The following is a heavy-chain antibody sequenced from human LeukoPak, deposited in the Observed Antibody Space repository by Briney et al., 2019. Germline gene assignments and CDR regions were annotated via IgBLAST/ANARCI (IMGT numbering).Heavy chain of an antibody. CDR3: ARHAAARCYHAIGEYNWFDP. V-gene: IGHV5-10-1*01. J-gene: IGHJ5*02. D-gene: IGHD2-15*01. CDR2: IDPSDSYT. Sequence: GESLKISCKGSGYSFTSYRISWVRQMPGKGLEWMGRIDPSDSYTNYSPSFQGHVTISADKSISTAYLQWSRLKASDTAMYYCARHAAARCYHAIGEYNWFDPWGQGTLVTVSS. CDR1: GYSFTSYR.